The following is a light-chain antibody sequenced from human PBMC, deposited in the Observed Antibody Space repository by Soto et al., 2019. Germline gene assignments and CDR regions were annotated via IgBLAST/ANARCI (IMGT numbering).Light chain of an antibody. V-gene: IGKV1-39*01. J-gene: IGKJ1*01. Sequence: IEVTQSPSSLAASLGDRVTITCRASQTIGTYVNWYRQKSGAAPELLIYDASTSQSGVPSRFRGGASGTDFTLTISSLQLDDFATYYCQQSYNTPLTFGQGTKVEIK. CDR1: QTIGTY. CDR3: QQSYNTPLT. CDR2: DAS.